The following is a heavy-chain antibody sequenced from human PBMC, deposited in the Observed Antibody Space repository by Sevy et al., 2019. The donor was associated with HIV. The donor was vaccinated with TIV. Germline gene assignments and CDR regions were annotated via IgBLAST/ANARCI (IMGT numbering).Heavy chain of an antibody. D-gene: IGHD6-19*01. J-gene: IGHJ3*02. CDR3: ATWVAWLDAFDI. Sequence: SESLSLTCTVSGGSISSYYWSCIRQPPGKGLEWIGYIYYSGSTNYNPSLKSRVTISVDTSKNQFSLKLSSVTAADTAVYYCATWVAWLDAFDIWGQGTQVTVSS. CDR1: GGSISSYY. CDR2: IYYSGST. V-gene: IGHV4-59*01.